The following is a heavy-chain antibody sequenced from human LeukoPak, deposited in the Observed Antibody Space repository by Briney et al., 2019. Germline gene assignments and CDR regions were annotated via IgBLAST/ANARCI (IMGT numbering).Heavy chain of an antibody. CDR2: INHSGST. J-gene: IGHJ6*03. V-gene: IGHV4-34*01. Sequence: SETLSLTCAVYGGSFSGYYWSWIRQPPGKGLEWIGEINHSGSTNYNPSLKSRVTISVDTSKNQFSLKLSSVTAADTAVYYCARLKSGQLLYYYYYYMDVWGKGTTVTVSS. D-gene: IGHD2-2*01. CDR1: GGSFSGYY. CDR3: ARLKSGQLLYYYYYYMDV.